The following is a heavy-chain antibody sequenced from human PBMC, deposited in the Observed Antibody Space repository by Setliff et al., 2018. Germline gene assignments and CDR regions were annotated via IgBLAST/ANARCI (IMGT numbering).Heavy chain of an antibody. J-gene: IGHJ6*03. Sequence: ASVKVSCKASGYTFTSYGISWVRQAPGQGLEWMGWISAYNGNTNYAQKLQGRVTMTTDTSTSTAYMELRSLGSDDTAVYYCARMITPHRWSYYYYYMDVWGKGTTVTVSS. V-gene: IGHV1-18*01. D-gene: IGHD3-16*01. CDR1: GYTFTSYG. CDR3: ARMITPHRWSYYYYYMDV. CDR2: ISAYNGNT.